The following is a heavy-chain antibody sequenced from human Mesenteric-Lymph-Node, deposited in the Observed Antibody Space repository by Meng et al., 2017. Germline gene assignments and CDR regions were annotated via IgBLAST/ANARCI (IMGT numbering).Heavy chain of an antibody. CDR2: ISYDGSNK. CDR1: GFTFSSYA. D-gene: IGHD3-10*01. J-gene: IGHJ4*02. V-gene: IGHV3-30*04. Sequence: VQLVESGGGVVQPGRSLRLPFAASGFTFSSYAMHCVRQAPGKGLEWVAVISYDGSNKYYADSVKGRFTISRDNAKNSLYLQMNSLRAEDTAVYYCARQSGYFDYWGQGTLVTVSS. CDR3: ARQSGYFDY.